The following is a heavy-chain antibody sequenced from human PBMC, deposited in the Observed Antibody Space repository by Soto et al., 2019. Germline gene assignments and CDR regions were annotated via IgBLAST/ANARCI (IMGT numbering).Heavy chain of an antibody. D-gene: IGHD5-12*01. CDR1: GGSLSGYS. CDR2: VKDGGHT. V-gene: IGHV4-34*01. CDR3: ARGQEGVVATH. J-gene: IGHJ4*02. Sequence: QVQLQQWGAGLLKPSETLSLNCAFPGGSLSGYSWSWIRQPPGKGLEWIGEVKDGGHTNYSPSLRGRVTISSDTSNNRFSLRLNSVTAADTGVYYCARGQEGVVATHWDQGSLVTVSS.